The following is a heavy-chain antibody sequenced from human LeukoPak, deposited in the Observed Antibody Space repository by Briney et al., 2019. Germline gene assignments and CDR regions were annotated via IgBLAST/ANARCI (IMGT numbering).Heavy chain of an antibody. D-gene: IGHD6-13*01. J-gene: IGHJ4*02. CDR1: GFTFSSYS. Sequence: GGSLRLSCAASGFTFSSYSVNWVRQAPGKGLEWVSSISSSSSYIYYADSVKGRYTISRDNSKNTLYLQMNSLRAEDTAVYYCARDEVRYSSSWYHDYWGQGTLVTVSS. CDR2: ISSSSSYI. V-gene: IGHV3-21*01. CDR3: ARDEVRYSSSWYHDY.